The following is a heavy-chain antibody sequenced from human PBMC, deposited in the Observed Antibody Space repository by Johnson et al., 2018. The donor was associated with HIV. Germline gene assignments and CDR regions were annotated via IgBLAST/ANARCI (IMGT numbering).Heavy chain of an antibody. Sequence: VQLVESGGGLVKPGGSLRLSCAASGFTFSNAWMSWVRQAPGKGLEWVGRIKSKTDGRTTDYAAPVKGRFTISRDDSKNTLYLQMNSLKTEDTAVYYCTTDRGGEIAVAGPDAFDIWGQGTMVTVSS. CDR3: TTDRGGEIAVAGPDAFDI. V-gene: IGHV3-15*01. CDR1: GFTFSNAW. D-gene: IGHD6-19*01. CDR2: IKSKTDGRTT. J-gene: IGHJ3*02.